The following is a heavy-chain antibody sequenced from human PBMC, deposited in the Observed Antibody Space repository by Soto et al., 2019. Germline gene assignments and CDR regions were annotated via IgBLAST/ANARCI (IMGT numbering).Heavy chain of an antibody. CDR2: LYWDDDK. CDR1: GFSLSSIGVG. D-gene: IGHD2-2*01. Sequence: QITLKESGPTLVKPTQTLTLTCTFSGFSLSSIGVGVGWIRQPPGKALEWLGILYWDDDKHYSPSLKSRISIAKDPSKDQVVLTLTNMDTVDTATYYCAHTIVVVPTAHDAFDVWGQGTMVTVSS. CDR3: AHTIVVVPTAHDAFDV. J-gene: IGHJ3*01. V-gene: IGHV2-5*02.